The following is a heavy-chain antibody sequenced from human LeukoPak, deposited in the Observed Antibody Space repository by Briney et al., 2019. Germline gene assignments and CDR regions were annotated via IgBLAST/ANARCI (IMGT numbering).Heavy chain of an antibody. CDR1: GFTFSSYS. CDR2: ISSSSSTI. V-gene: IGHV3-48*02. D-gene: IGHD3-10*01. CDR3: ARDEAYGSGSYYTRLDAFDI. Sequence: PGGSLRLSCAASGFTFSSYSMNWVRQAPGKGLEWVSYISSSSSTIYYADSVKGRFTISRDNAKNSLYLQMNSLRDEDTAVYYCARDEAYGSGSYYTRLDAFDIWGQGTMVTVSS. J-gene: IGHJ3*02.